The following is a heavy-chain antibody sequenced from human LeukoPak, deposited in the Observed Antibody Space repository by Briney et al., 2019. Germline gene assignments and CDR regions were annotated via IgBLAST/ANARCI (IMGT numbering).Heavy chain of an antibody. J-gene: IGHJ5*02. D-gene: IGHD1-7*01. CDR3: ARVGTTVPNWFDP. CDR1: GYTFTSYG. V-gene: IGHV1-2*02. CDR2: INPNSGGT. Sequence: GASVKVSCKASGYTFTSYGISWVRQAPGQGLEWMGWINPNSGGTNYAQKFQGRVTMTRDTSISTAYMELSRLRSDDTAVYYCARVGTTVPNWFDPWGQGTLVTVSS.